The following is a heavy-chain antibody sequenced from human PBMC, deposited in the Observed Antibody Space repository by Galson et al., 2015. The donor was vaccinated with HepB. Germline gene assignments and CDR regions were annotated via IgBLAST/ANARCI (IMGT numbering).Heavy chain of an antibody. CDR2: IYSGGST. J-gene: IGHJ6*02. D-gene: IGHD3-3*01. V-gene: IGHV3-53*01. Sequence: SLRLSCAASGFTFSDYYMSWVRQAPGKGLEWVSVIYSGGSTYYADSVKGRFTISRDNSKNTLYLQMNSLRAEDTAVYYCARDGVVAGMDVWGQGTTVTVSS. CDR3: ARDGVVAGMDV. CDR1: GFTFSDYY.